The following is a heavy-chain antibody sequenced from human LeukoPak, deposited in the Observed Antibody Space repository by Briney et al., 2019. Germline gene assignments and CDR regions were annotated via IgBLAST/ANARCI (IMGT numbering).Heavy chain of an antibody. Sequence: GESLRISCKGSGYSFTSYWISWVRQMPGKGLEWMGRIDPSDSYINYSPSFQGHVTISADKSISTAYLQWSSLKASDTAMYYCARHEFLEAMIVVVKGFDYWGQGTLVTVSS. CDR3: ARHEFLEAMIVVVKGFDY. CDR2: IDPSDSYI. CDR1: GYSFTSYW. V-gene: IGHV5-10-1*01. D-gene: IGHD3-22*01. J-gene: IGHJ4*02.